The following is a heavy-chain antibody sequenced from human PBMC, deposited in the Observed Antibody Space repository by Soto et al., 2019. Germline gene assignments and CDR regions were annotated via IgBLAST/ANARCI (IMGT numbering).Heavy chain of an antibody. CDR2: IYYSGST. D-gene: IGHD6-13*01. Sequence: SETLSLTCTVSGGSISSGGYYWSWIRQHPGKGLEWIGYIYYSGSTYYNPSLKSRVTISVDTSKNQFSLKLSSVTAADTAVYYCASGIAAAERLDYWGQGTLVTVSS. J-gene: IGHJ4*02. CDR1: GGSISSGGYY. CDR3: ASGIAAAERLDY. V-gene: IGHV4-31*03.